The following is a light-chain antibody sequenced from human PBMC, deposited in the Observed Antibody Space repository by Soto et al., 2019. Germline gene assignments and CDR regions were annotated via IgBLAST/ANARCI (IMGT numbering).Light chain of an antibody. CDR1: SSNIGSNT. CDR2: SNN. V-gene: IGLV1-44*01. CDR3: SAWDDSLNGPV. J-gene: IGLJ2*01. Sequence: QSVLTQPPSASGTPGQRVTISCSGRSSNIGSNTVNWYQQLPGASPKLLIFSNNQRPSGVPDRFSASKSGTSASLAISGLQSEDEADYYCSAWDDSLNGPVFGGGTKVTVL.